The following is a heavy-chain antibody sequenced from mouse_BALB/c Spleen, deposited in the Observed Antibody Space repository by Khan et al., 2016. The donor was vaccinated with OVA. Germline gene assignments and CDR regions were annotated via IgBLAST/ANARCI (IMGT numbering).Heavy chain of an antibody. J-gene: IGHJ3*01. D-gene: IGHD2-14*01. CDR2: MIYTGYT. CDR3: TRSTYGYAFAY. V-gene: IGHV3-8*02. Sequence: VQLVESGPSLVKPSQTLSLTCSVPGDSITSGYWSWIRKFPGNKLEYIGYMIYTGYTDYNPSLNSRIALTRHTSKNPYYLQLNSVTTETAATYYCTRSTYGYAFAYWGQGTLVTVSA. CDR1: GDSITSGY.